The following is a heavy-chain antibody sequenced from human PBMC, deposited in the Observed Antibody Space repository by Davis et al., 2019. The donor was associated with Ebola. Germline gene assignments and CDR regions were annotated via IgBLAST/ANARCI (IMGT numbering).Heavy chain of an antibody. CDR2: IKQDGSEK. D-gene: IGHD2-8*02. Sequence: GGSLRLSCAASGFSFSSYWMSWVRQAPGKGLEWVASIKQDGSEKYYVDSVKGRFTISRDNAKNSLYLQMNSLRAEDTAVYYCARELVVYAITSYGGWYSSGADYWGQGTLVTVSS. CDR1: GFSFSSYW. CDR3: ARELVVYAITSYGGWYSSGADY. V-gene: IGHV3-7*01. J-gene: IGHJ4*02.